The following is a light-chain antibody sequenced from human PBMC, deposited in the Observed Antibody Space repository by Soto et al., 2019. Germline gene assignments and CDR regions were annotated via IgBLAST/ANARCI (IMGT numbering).Light chain of an antibody. CDR1: QGISNY. CDR3: QKYNSASALI. CDR2: GAS. Sequence: DIQMTQSPSSLSASVGDRVTITCRASQGISNYLAWYQQKPGKVPNLLIYGASTLQSGVPSRFSGSGYGTDCTLTISSLQPEDVATYYCQKYNSASALIFGGGTKVEIK. J-gene: IGKJ4*01. V-gene: IGKV1-27*01.